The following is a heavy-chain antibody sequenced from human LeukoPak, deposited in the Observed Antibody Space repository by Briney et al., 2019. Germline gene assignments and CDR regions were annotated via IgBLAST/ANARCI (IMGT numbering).Heavy chain of an antibody. J-gene: IGHJ4*02. Sequence: SETLSLTCTVSGGSMSSYYWSWIRQPPGKGLEWIGYIYYSGSTKYNPSLKSRVTISVDTSKSQFSLKLSSVTAADTAVYYCARGARAGYNLEPFDYWGQGTLVTVSS. CDR1: GGSMSSYY. D-gene: IGHD5-24*01. CDR3: ARGARAGYNLEPFDY. V-gene: IGHV4-59*08. CDR2: IYYSGST.